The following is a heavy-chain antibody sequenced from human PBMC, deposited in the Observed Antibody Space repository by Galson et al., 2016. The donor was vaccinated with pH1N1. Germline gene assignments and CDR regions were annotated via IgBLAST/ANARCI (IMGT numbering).Heavy chain of an antibody. Sequence: SLRLSCAASGFTFSSHAMNWVRQAPGKGLEWVSIISGSGGITYYADSVKGRFTISRDNSKSTLSLQVNSLRAEDTAIYYCAKQGPILTGLPTFARNYYQYMDVWGKGTTVTVSS. V-gene: IGHV3-23*01. J-gene: IGHJ6*03. D-gene: IGHD2-15*01. CDR1: GFTFSSHA. CDR2: ISGSGGIT. CDR3: AKQGPILTGLPTFARNYYQYMDV.